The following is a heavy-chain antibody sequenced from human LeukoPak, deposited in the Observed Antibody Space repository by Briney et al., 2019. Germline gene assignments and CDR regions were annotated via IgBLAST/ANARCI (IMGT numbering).Heavy chain of an antibody. V-gene: IGHV4-34*01. CDR1: GGSFSGYY. D-gene: IGHD3-22*01. CDR3: ARGWGYYDSSGYYGGYYYYYMDV. J-gene: IGHJ6*03. Sequence: SETLSLTCAVYGGSFSGYYWSWIRQPPGKGLEWIGEINHSGSTNYNPSLKSRVTISVDTSKNQFSLKLSSVTAADTAVYYCARGWGYYDSSGYYGGYYYYYMDVWGKGTTVTISS. CDR2: INHSGST.